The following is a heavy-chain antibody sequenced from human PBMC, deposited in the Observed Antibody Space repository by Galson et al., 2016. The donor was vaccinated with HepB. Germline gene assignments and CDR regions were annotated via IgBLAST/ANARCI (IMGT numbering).Heavy chain of an antibody. Sequence: ETLSLTCAVSGGSISSNPYYWGWIRQPPGKGLEWIGNSHYSGSTYYNPSLKSRVTMSVYTSKNEFSLRLTSVTAADTAVYFCARQSSDSDYFDFWGQGTLVTVSS. CDR2: SHYSGST. J-gene: IGHJ4*02. V-gene: IGHV4-39*01. CDR1: GGSISSNPYY. CDR3: ARQSSDSDYFDF. D-gene: IGHD6-19*01.